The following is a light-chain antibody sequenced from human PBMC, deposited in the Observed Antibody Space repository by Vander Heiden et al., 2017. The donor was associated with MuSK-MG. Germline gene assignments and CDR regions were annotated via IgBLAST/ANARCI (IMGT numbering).Light chain of an antibody. J-gene: IGKJ2*01. Sequence: DIQMTQSPSSLSASVGDRVTITCRASQSISSYLNWYQQKPGKAPKLLIYAASSLQSGVPSRFSGSGSGTEFTLTISSLQPEDFATYYCQQSNSTPLTFGQGTKLEIK. CDR2: AAS. V-gene: IGKV1-39*01. CDR1: QSISSY. CDR3: QQSNSTPLT.